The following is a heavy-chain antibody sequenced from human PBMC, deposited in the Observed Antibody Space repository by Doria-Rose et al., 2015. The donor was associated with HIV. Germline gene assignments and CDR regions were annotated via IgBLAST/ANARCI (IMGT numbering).Heavy chain of an antibody. J-gene: IGHJ4*02. CDR2: IFSDDER. CDR1: GVSLSSPGMG. Sequence: SGPVLVKPTETLTLTCTVSGVSLSSPGMGVSWIRQPPGKALEWLANIFSDDERSYKASLKSRLTISRGTSKRQVVVPMTDRGPVDTATYYCARIKSSRWYRKYYFDFWGQGTLVIVSA. V-gene: IGHV2-26*01. D-gene: IGHD6-13*01. CDR3: ARIKSSRWYRKYYFDF.